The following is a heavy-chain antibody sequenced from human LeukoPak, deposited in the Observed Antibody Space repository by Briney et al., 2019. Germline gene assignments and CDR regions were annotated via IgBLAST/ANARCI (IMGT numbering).Heavy chain of an antibody. D-gene: IGHD3-16*02. J-gene: IGHJ4*02. CDR2: ISGSGGST. V-gene: IGHV3-23*01. Sequence: GGSLRLSCAASGFTFSSCAMSWVRQAPGKGLEWVSAISGSGGSTYYADSVKGRFTISRDNSKNTLYLQMNSLRAEDTAVYYCATHPNYDYVWGSYRYTPFDYWGQGTLVTVSS. CDR3: ATHPNYDYVWGSYRYTPFDY. CDR1: GFTFSSCA.